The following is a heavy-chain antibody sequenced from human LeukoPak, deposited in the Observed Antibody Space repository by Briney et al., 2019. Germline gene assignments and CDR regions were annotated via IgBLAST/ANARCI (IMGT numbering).Heavy chain of an antibody. CDR2: ISSGGTDI. V-gene: IGHV3-21*01. J-gene: IGHJ4*02. Sequence: GGSLRLSCGASEFPFSGYKMIWVRQAPGKGLEWVSFISSGGTDIYYADSVKGRFAVTRDNAEKSLALQMNSLRAEDTAVYYCARVGILAGSKYFDYWGQGTLVTVSS. CDR1: EFPFSGYK. D-gene: IGHD3-10*01. CDR3: ARVGILAGSKYFDY.